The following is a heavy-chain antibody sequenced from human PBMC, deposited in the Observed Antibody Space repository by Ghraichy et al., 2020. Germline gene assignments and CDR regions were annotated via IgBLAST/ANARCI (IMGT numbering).Heavy chain of an antibody. V-gene: IGHV4-34*01. CDR1: GGSFSGYY. Sequence: SQTLSLTCAVYGGSFSGYYWSWIRQPPGKGLEWIGEINHSGSTNYNPSLKSRVTISVDTSKNQFSLKLSSVTAADTAVYYCARGGYSYGYSLYYYYGMDVWGQGTTVTVSS. D-gene: IGHD5-18*01. CDR3: ARGGYSYGYSLYYYYGMDV. CDR2: INHSGST. J-gene: IGHJ6*02.